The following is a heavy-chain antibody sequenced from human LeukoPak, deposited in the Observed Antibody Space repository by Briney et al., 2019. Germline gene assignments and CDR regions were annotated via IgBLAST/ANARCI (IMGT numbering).Heavy chain of an antibody. CDR2: ISYDGSNK. D-gene: IGHD1-26*01. CDR1: GFTFSSYA. CDR3: ARAFSGSFYFDY. V-gene: IGHV3-30*04. Sequence: GGSLRLSCAASGFTFSSYAMHWVRQAPGKGLEWVAVISYDGSNKYYADSVKGRFTISRDNSKNTLYLQMNSLRAEDTAVYYWARAFSGSFYFDYWGQGPLVTVSS. J-gene: IGHJ4*02.